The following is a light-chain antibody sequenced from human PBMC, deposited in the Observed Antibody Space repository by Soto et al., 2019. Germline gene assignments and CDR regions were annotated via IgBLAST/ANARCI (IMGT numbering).Light chain of an antibody. CDR1: QHVTNTY. CDR2: GAS. CDR3: QQYDSSFT. Sequence: IVLTQSPATLSLSPGERATLSCTASQHVTNTYIAWYQQKFGQAPRLLIYGASTRATGTPDRFTGGGFGTDFTLTISRVEPEDFAVYYCQQYDSSFTFGGGTKVDIK. J-gene: IGKJ4*01. V-gene: IGKV3-20*01.